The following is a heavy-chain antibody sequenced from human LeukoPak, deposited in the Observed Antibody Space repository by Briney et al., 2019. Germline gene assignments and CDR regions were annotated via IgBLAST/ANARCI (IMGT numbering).Heavy chain of an antibody. D-gene: IGHD3-9*01. CDR2: ISADNG. Sequence: ASVKVSCKASGYTFTGYGISWVRQAPGQGLEWMGWISADNGNAQKFQGRLTLTADTSTSTAYMELKSLRSDDTAVYYCARFSLRYFAWLLSANWFDPWGQGTLLTVSS. CDR1: GYTFTGYG. V-gene: IGHV1-18*01. J-gene: IGHJ5*02. CDR3: ARFSLRYFAWLLSANWFDP.